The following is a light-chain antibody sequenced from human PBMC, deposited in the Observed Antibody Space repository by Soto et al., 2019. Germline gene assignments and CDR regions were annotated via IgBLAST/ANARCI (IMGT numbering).Light chain of an antibody. CDR1: QDISNY. CDR3: QQYDNVPALT. V-gene: IGKV1-33*01. CDR2: DAS. Sequence: DIQMTQSPSSLSASVGDRVTITCQASQDISNYLNWYQQKVGKAPKLLISDASNLEIGVPSRFRGSGSGTDFTFTISSLQPEDIATYYCQQYDNVPALTFGGGTKVDI. J-gene: IGKJ4*01.